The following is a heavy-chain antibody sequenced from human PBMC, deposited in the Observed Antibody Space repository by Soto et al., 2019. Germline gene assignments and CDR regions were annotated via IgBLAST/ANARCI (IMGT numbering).Heavy chain of an antibody. Sequence: XSLKVSCKASGDTFNCYYMHWVRQAPGQGLEWMGWINPNSGGTNYAQKFQGRVTMTRDTSISTAYMELSSLRSDDTAVYYCARGSAVSFVVVTANNWFDHWGQGTLVTVSS. CDR1: GDTFNCYY. J-gene: IGHJ5*02. D-gene: IGHD2-21*02. CDR2: INPNSGGT. V-gene: IGHV1-2*02. CDR3: ARGSAVSFVVVTANNWFDH.